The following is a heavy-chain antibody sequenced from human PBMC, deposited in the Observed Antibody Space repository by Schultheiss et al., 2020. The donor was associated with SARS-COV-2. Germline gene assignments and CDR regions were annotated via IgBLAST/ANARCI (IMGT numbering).Heavy chain of an antibody. Sequence: GGSLRLSCAASGFTFSSYWMSWVRQAPGKGLEWVANIKQDGSEKYYVDSVKGRFTISRDNAKNSLYLQMNSLRAEDTAVYYCAKAGSSSSFWYFDLWGRGTLVTVSS. J-gene: IGHJ2*01. CDR3: AKAGSSSSFWYFDL. V-gene: IGHV3-7*03. D-gene: IGHD6-6*01. CDR2: IKQDGSEK. CDR1: GFTFSSYW.